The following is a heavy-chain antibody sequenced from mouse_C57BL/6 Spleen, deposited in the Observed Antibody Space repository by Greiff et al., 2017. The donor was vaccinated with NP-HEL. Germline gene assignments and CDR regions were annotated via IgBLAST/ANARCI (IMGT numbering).Heavy chain of an antibody. CDR1: GYTFTSYG. CDR2: IYPRSGNT. J-gene: IGHJ4*01. V-gene: IGHV1-81*01. CDR3: ARSVSITTSYYYAMDY. D-gene: IGHD1-1*01. Sequence: VQGVESGAELARPGASVKLSCKASGYTFTSYGISWVKQRTGQGLEWIGEIYPRSGNTYYNEKFKGKATLTADKSSSTAYMELRSLTSEDSAVYFCARSVSITTSYYYAMDYWGQGPSVTVSS.